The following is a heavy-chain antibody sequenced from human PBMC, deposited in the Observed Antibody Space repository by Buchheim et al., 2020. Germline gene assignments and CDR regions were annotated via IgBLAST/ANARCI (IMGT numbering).Heavy chain of an antibody. CDR1: GYTFTAHY. CDR2: INVNTGGT. J-gene: IGHJ6*02. CDR3: ARSGIAASLWGMDV. D-gene: IGHD6-13*01. V-gene: IGHV1-2*04. Sequence: QVRLVQSGAEVKKPGASVKVSCKTSGYTFTAHYMHWVRQAPGQGLEWMGWINVNTGGTNYAQNFRGWVTMTRATSISTAYMELSRLRSDDTAVYYCARSGIAASLWGMDVWGQGTT.